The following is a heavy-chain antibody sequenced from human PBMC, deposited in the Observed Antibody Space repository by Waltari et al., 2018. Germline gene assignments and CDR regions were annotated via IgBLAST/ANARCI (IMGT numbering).Heavy chain of an antibody. CDR1: GSFMRHTYW. J-gene: IGHJ4*02. Sequence: QLHLEHLGPGLVDPSATRSLICAVSGSFMRHTYWWSWVRQAPGKGLEWIGQVRGSGKTNYNPSFASRVTVSVDTSTAQFSLKVTSATAADTAVYYCARDRGRGLYLDSWGQGILVTVSP. CDR2: VRGSGKT. CDR3: ARDRGRGLYLDS. V-gene: IGHV4-4*02. D-gene: IGHD2-15*01.